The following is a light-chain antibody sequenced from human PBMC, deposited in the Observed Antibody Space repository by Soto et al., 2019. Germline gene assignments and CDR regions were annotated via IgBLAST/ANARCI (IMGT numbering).Light chain of an antibody. V-gene: IGKV1-33*01. J-gene: IGKJ5*01. CDR1: QDISNY. CDR2: DAS. Sequence: DIQMTQSPSSLSASVGDRVTITCQASQDISNYLNWYQQKPGKAPKLLIYDASNLETGIPSRFSGSVSGTDFTFTISSLQPEDIATYYCQQYDNLPITFGQGTRVEIK. CDR3: QQYDNLPIT.